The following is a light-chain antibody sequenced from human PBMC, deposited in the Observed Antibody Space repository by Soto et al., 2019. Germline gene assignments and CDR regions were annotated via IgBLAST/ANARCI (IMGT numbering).Light chain of an antibody. V-gene: IGLV2-11*01. J-gene: IGLJ2*01. Sequence: QSVLTQPRSVSGSPGQSVTISCTETSSDVGGYNYVSWYQQHPGKAPKLMIYDVSKRPSGVPDRFSGSKSGNTASLTISGLQAEDEADYYCCSYAGSYTFVFGGGTQLTVL. CDR2: DVS. CDR1: SSDVGGYNY. CDR3: CSYAGSYTFV.